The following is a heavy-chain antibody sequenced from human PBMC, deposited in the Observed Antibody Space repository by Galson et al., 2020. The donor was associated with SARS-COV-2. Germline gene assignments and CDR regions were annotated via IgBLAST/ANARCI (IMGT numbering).Heavy chain of an antibody. Sequence: GGSLSLSCTGFGFTFGDYSMSWVRQAPGKGMEWVGFISGKGYLETIEYAPSVRGRFIISRDDSKSVAYLQMNSLKIEDTAVYYCTRGPRPTGYRWGQGTLVTVSS. CDR3: TRGPRPTGYR. CDR1: GFTFGDYS. V-gene: IGHV3-49*04. J-gene: IGHJ5*02. CDR2: ISGKGYLETI.